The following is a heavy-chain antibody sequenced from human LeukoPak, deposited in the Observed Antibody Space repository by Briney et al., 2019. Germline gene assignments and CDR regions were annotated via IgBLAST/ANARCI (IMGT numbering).Heavy chain of an antibody. CDR3: ARQMQRYSSSWALHWFDP. V-gene: IGHV4-39*01. D-gene: IGHD6-13*01. Sequence: SETLSLTCTVSGGSISSSSYYWGWIRQPPGKGLEWIGSIYYSGSTYYNPSLKSRVTISVDTSKNQFSLKLSSVTAADTAVYYCARQMQRYSSSWALHWFDPWGQGTLVTVSP. CDR1: GGSISSSSYY. J-gene: IGHJ5*02. CDR2: IYYSGST.